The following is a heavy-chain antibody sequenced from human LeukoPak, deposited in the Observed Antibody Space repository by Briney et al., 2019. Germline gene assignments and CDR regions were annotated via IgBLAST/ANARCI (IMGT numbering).Heavy chain of an antibody. D-gene: IGHD3/OR15-3a*01. CDR3: ATQGGFRTGFDP. Sequence: PSETLSLTCTVSGGSIDSSSYYWGWIRQPPGKGLEWIGSIYYSGSTYYNPSLKSRVTISVDTSKNHFSLKLSSVTAADTAVYYCATQGGFRTGFDPWGQGTLVTVSS. V-gene: IGHV4-39*01. J-gene: IGHJ5*02. CDR2: IYYSGST. CDR1: GGSIDSSSYY.